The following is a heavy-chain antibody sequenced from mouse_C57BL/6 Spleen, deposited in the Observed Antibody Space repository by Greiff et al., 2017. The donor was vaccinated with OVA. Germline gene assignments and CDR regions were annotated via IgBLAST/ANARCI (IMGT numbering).Heavy chain of an antibody. V-gene: IGHV1-52*01. CDR3: ARWGIYYDYDGGFDY. J-gene: IGHJ2*01. CDR2: IDPSDSET. Sequence: VQLQQPGAELVRPGSSVKLSCKASGYTFTSYWMHWVKQRPIQGLEWIGNIDPSDSETHYNQKFKDKATLTVDKSSSTAYMQLSSLTSEDSAVYYGARWGIYYDYDGGFDYWGQGTTLTVSS. D-gene: IGHD2-4*01. CDR1: GYTFTSYW.